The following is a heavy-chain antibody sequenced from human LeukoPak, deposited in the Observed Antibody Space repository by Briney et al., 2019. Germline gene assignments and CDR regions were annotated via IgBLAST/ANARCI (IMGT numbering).Heavy chain of an antibody. V-gene: IGHV3-48*03. CDR3: AELGITMIGGV. CDR2: ISSSGSTI. Sequence: GGSLRLSCEASGFTFGSYEMNWVRQAPGKGLEWVSYISSSGSTIYYADSVKGRFTISRDNAKNSLYLQMNSLRAEDTAVYYCAELGITMIGGVWGKGTTVTIFS. J-gene: IGHJ6*04. D-gene: IGHD3-10*02. CDR1: GFTFGSYE.